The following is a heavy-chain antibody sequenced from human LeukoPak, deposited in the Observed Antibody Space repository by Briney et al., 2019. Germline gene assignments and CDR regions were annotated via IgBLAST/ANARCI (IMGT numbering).Heavy chain of an antibody. V-gene: IGHV3-30*03. CDR3: ARDGGGIYSDGAFDI. Sequence: GGSLRLSCAASGFTFSSYGMHWVRQAPGKGLEWVAVISYDGSNKYYADSVKGRFTISRDNSKNTLYLQMNSLRAEDTAVYYCARDGGGIYSDGAFDIWGQGTMVTVSS. CDR1: GFTFSSYG. J-gene: IGHJ3*02. CDR2: ISYDGSNK. D-gene: IGHD2/OR15-2a*01.